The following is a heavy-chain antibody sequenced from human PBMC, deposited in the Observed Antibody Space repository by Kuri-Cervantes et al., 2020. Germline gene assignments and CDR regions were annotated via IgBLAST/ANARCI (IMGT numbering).Heavy chain of an antibody. CDR1: GFTFSDYY. D-gene: IGHD1-14*01. V-gene: IGHV3-23*01. J-gene: IGHJ4*02. Sequence: GESLNISCAASGFTFSDYYMSWIRQAPGKGLEWVSAISGSGGSTYYADSVKGRFTISRDNSKNTLYLQMNSLRAEDTAVYYCAKGSPLDYWGQGTLVTVSS. CDR2: ISGSGGST. CDR3: AKGSPLDY.